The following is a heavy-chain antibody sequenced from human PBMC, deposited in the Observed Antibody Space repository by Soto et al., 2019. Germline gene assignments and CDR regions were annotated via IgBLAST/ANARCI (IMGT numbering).Heavy chain of an antibody. CDR3: ARDHCSGATCYRAY. CDR1: GFTFTSHG. Sequence: QVQLVESGGGVVQPGRSLRLSCVASGFTFTSHGMHWVRQAPGKGLEWVAVISYDGSDKDYADSVKGRFTISRDNSKNSLELQMNSLRAEDTAVYYCARDHCSGATCYRAYWGQGTLVTVSS. V-gene: IGHV3-30*03. J-gene: IGHJ4*02. D-gene: IGHD2-15*01. CDR2: ISYDGSDK.